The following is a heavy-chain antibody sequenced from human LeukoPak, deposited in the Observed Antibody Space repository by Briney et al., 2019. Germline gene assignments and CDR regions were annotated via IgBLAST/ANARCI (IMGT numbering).Heavy chain of an antibody. CDR3: ARGGVVVITTELDY. J-gene: IGHJ4*02. V-gene: IGHV3-21*01. CDR2: ISSSSSYI. Sequence: GGCLRLSCAASGFTFSSYSMNWVRQAPGKGLEWVSSISSSSSYIYYADSVKGRFTISRDNAKNSLYLQMNSLRAEDTAVYYCARGGVVVITTELDYWGQGTLVTVSS. D-gene: IGHD3-22*01. CDR1: GFTFSSYS.